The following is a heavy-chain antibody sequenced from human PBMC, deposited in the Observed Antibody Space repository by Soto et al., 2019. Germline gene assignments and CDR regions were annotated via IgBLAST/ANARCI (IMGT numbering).Heavy chain of an antibody. CDR1: GGSISSYY. J-gene: IGHJ5*02. V-gene: IGHV4-59*08. CDR2: IYYSGST. CDR3: AKTLSNNQTPNWFDP. Sequence: KASETLSLTCTVSGGSISSYYWSWIRQPPGKGLEWIGYIYYSGSTTYNPSLKSRVTISADTSKNQLSLNLSSVTAADTAVYYCAKTLSNNQTPNWFDPWGQGTLVTVSS. D-gene: IGHD1-1*01.